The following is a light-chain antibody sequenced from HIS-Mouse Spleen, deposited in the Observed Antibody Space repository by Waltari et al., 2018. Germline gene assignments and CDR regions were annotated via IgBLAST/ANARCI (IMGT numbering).Light chain of an antibody. CDR3: MQGTHWPLT. J-gene: IGKJ4*01. V-gene: IGKV2-30*02. CDR2: KVS. CDR1: QSLVHSDGNTY. Sequence: DVVMTQSPLSLPVTLGQPASISCRSSQSLVHSDGNTYLNWFKQGPGQSPRRLIYKVSHRDSRVPDRFSGSGSGTDFTLKISRVEAEDVGVYYCMQGTHWPLTFGGGTKVEIK.